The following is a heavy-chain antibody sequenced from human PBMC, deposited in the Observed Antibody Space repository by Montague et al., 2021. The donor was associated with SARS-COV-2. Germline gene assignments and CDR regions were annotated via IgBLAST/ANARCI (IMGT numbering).Heavy chain of an antibody. V-gene: IGHV4-39*02. CDR1: SGSIISSGYY. Sequence: SETLSLTCSVSSGSIISSGYYWGWIRQPPGKELEWIGHIYYSGTTSYTPSLQSRGTISVDTSKNHLSLRLSSVTAADTEVYFCARGMIRGVTTPFVYWGQGSQVTVSS. D-gene: IGHD3-10*01. CDR2: IYYSGTT. CDR3: ARGMIRGVTTPFVY. J-gene: IGHJ4*02.